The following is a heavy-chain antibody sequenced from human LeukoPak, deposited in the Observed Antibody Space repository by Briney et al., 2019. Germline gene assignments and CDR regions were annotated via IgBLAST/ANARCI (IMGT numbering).Heavy chain of an antibody. Sequence: GGSLRLSCAASGFTFSNYWMSWVRQAPGKGLEWVANIKQDGSETYYVDSVKGRFTISRDNAKNSLYLQMDSLRAEDTAVYYCARDRVVGMPYSWGQGTLVTVSS. CDR1: GFTFSNYW. J-gene: IGHJ4*02. CDR2: IKQDGSET. V-gene: IGHV3-7*01. CDR3: ARDRVVGMPYS. D-gene: IGHD2-15*01.